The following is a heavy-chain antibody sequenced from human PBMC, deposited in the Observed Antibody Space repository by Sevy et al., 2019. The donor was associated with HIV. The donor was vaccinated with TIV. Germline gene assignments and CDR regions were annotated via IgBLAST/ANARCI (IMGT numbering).Heavy chain of an antibody. CDR2: IIPIFGTA. V-gene: IGHV1-69*13. CDR3: ASQYPVATVYYYYGMDV. Sequence: ASVKVSCKASGGTFSSYAISWVRQAPGQGLEWMGGIIPIFGTANYAQKFQGRVTITADESTSTAYMELSSLRSEDTAVYYCASQYPVATVYYYYGMDVWGQGITVTVSS. CDR1: GGTFSSYA. D-gene: IGHD5-12*01. J-gene: IGHJ6*02.